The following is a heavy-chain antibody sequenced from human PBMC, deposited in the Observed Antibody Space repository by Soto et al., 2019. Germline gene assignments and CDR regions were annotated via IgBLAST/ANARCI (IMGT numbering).Heavy chain of an antibody. V-gene: IGHV3-74*01. CDR1: GFTLSGRS. D-gene: IGHD3-10*01. J-gene: IGHJ6*04. Sequence: EVQLVESGGGLVQPGGSLRLSCAASGFTLSGRSMHWVRQAPGKGLVWVSGIDNAGTDSTYADSVKGRFTSSRDNAKTMLYLQMNSLRVADTAVYYCARGWFGPDVWGKGTTVTVSS. CDR3: ARGWFGPDV. CDR2: IDNAGTDS.